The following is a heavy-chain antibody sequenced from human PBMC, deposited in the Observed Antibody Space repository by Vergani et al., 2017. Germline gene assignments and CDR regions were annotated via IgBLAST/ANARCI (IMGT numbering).Heavy chain of an antibody. Sequence: QVQLQESGPGVVKPSQTLSLTCAVSGGSISSGDHCWTWIRQRPGKGLEWIGYIFYSGTTYDNPSLRSRLTISVDTSQNLFSLKLRSGTAADTAVYYCARVDTQVPATSHFYYMDVWGKGTTVVVSS. J-gene: IGHJ6*03. CDR1: GGSISSGDHC. V-gene: IGHV4-31*11. CDR3: ARVDTQVPATSHFYYMDV. D-gene: IGHD6-25*01. CDR2: IFYSGTT.